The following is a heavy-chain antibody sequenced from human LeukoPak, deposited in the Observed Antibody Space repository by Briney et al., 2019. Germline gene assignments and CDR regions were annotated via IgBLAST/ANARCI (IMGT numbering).Heavy chain of an antibody. V-gene: IGHV1-69*13. CDR1: GGTFSSYA. Sequence: SVKVSCKASGGTFSSYAISWVRQAPGQGLEWMGGIIPIFGTANYAQKFQGRVTITADESTSTAYMELSSLRSEDTAVYYCARPHYDYVWGSSNWFDPWGQGTLVTVSS. D-gene: IGHD3-16*01. J-gene: IGHJ5*02. CDR2: IIPIFGTA. CDR3: ARPHYDYVWGSSNWFDP.